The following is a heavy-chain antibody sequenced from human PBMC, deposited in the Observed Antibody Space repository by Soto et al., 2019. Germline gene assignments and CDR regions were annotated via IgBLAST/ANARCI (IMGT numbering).Heavy chain of an antibody. Sequence: SETLSLTCTVSGGSISSYYWSWIRQPPGKGLEWIGYIYYSGSTNYNPSLKSRVTISVDTSKNQFSLKLSSVTAADTAVYYCASAEWTTPYYFDYGGQGTLVTVAS. V-gene: IGHV4-59*01. CDR1: GGSISSYY. D-gene: IGHD3-3*01. CDR2: IYYSGST. J-gene: IGHJ4*02. CDR3: ASAEWTTPYYFDY.